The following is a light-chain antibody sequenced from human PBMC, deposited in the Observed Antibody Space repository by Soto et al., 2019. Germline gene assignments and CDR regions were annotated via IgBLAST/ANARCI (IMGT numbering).Light chain of an antibody. CDR1: QSVSSSY. J-gene: IGKJ4*01. V-gene: IGKV3-20*01. CDR3: QQYGSSTLT. CDR2: GAS. Sequence: EIVLTQSPGTLSLSPGERATLSCRASQSVSSSYLAWYQHKRGQAPRLLIYGASSRATGIPDRFSGSGSGTDFTLTISRLEPEDCAVYYCQQYGSSTLTFGGGTKVEIK.